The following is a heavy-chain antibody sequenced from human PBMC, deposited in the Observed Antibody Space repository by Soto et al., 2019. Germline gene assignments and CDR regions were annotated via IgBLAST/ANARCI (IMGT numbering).Heavy chain of an antibody. D-gene: IGHD6-13*01. CDR3: AKGILVKPPGTRTFDI. J-gene: IGHJ3*02. CDR2: IGGGDGST. CDR1: GFAFINYA. V-gene: IGHV3-23*01. Sequence: EVQLLESGGGLVQPGGSLRLSRAAYGFAFINYAMSWIRKAPGKGLEWVSTIGGGDGSTYYADSVKGRFTISRDNSNSALYLQMNSLRVGDTAIYYCAKGILVKPPGTRTFDIWGQGTMVIVSS.